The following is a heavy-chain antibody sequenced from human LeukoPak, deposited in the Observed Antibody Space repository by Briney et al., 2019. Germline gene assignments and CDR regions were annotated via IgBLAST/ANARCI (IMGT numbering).Heavy chain of an antibody. J-gene: IGHJ3*02. Sequence: PSETLSLICTVSGGSIGRYYWSWIRQSPGKGLEWIGHVYYNGTTNSNPSLKSRVAISVDTSKNQFSLRLSSVTAADTAVYYCTRDATFLARAFDIWGQGTLVTVSS. V-gene: IGHV4-59*01. CDR3: TRDATFLARAFDI. CDR1: GGSIGRYY. CDR2: VYYNGTT. D-gene: IGHD2/OR15-2a*01.